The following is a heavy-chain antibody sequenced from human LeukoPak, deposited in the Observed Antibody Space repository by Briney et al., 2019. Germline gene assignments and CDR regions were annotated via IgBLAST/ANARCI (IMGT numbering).Heavy chain of an antibody. CDR1: GYTFTSYG. Sequence: GASVKVSCKASGYTFTSYGISWVRQAPGQGLEWMGWISAYNGNTNSAQNLQGRVTMTTDTSTSTAYIELRSLRSDDTAVYYCARHWDYSGYDFGYWGQGTLVTVSS. V-gene: IGHV1-18*01. J-gene: IGHJ4*02. CDR2: ISAYNGNT. CDR3: ARHWDYSGYDFGY. D-gene: IGHD5-12*01.